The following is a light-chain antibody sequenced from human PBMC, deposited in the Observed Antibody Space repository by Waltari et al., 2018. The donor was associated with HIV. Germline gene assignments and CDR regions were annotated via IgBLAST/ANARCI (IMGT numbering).Light chain of an antibody. J-gene: IGLJ2*01. CDR1: SSDIGSNDY. V-gene: IGLV2-14*01. Sequence: SALTQPASVSGSLGQSITIAFFGTSSDIGSNDYVSWYQHHPDKAPPLVMRDVNTRPSWSPCRFSGSKSGTTASLTISGLQAEDEADYYGSSYIASGTMLFGGGTKVTVL. CDR2: DVN. CDR3: SSYIASGTML.